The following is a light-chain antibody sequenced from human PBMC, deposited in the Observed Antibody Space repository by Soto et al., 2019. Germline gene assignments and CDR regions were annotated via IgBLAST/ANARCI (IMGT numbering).Light chain of an antibody. CDR3: QQYSHLIT. CDR1: QDVTTN. J-gene: IGKJ5*01. Sequence: EISMTQFPAILSASPGGGATLSCRAAQDVTTNFAWYQLRRGQPPRLLIYDISTRATGVPARFSGSGSGTDFTFTISSLQPEDIATYYCQQYSHLITFGQGTRLEIK. CDR2: DIS. V-gene: IGKV3-15*01.